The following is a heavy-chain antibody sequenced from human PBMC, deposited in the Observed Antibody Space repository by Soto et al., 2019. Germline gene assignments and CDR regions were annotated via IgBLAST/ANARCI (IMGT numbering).Heavy chain of an antibody. CDR1: GFTFSSYS. Sequence: GGSLRLSCAASGFTFSSYSMNWVRQAPGKGLEWVSYISSGSSYIYNVDSLKGRISISRDNAKKSLYLQMNSLRPEDSAIYYCARVPNSYEKSIDYWGQGTLVTVSS. J-gene: IGHJ4*02. CDR2: ISSGSSYI. CDR3: ARVPNSYEKSIDY. V-gene: IGHV3-21*01. D-gene: IGHD3-16*01.